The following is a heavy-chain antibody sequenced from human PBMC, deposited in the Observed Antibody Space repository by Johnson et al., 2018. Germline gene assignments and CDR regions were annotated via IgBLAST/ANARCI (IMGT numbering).Heavy chain of an antibody. D-gene: IGHD6-19*01. V-gene: IGHV5-51*03. J-gene: IGHJ4*02. CDR2: IYAGDSDT. CDR1: GYSFTSYW. CDR3: ARTYSSGWADY. Sequence: VQLVQSGAELRKPGESLKISCAASGYSFTSYWIAWVRQMHGKGLEWMGSIYAGDSDTSYSPSFQGQVTISADRSITTAHIQWDNLKASDTALYYCARTYSSGWADYWGQGTLVSVSS.